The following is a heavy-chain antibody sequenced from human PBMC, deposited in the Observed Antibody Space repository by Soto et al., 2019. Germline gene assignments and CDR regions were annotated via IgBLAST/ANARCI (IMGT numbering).Heavy chain of an antibody. Sequence: QVQLQQWGAGLLKPSETLSLTCAVYGGSFSGYYWSWIRQPPGKGLEWIGEINHSGSTNYNPSLKSRVTISVDTSKNQFSLKLSSVTAADTAVYYCARDRGYCSGGSCYSGDYWGQGTLVTVSS. D-gene: IGHD2-15*01. CDR1: GGSFSGYY. J-gene: IGHJ4*02. CDR3: ARDRGYCSGGSCYSGDY. V-gene: IGHV4-34*01. CDR2: INHSGST.